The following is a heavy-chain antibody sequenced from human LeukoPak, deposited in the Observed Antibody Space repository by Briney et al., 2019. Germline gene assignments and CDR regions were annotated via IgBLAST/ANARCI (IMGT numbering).Heavy chain of an antibody. CDR3: ARDESPGLLSAPS. Sequence: ASVKVSCKASGYTFTSYGISWVRQAPGQGLEWMGRISAYNGNTNYAQKLQGRVTITADESTSTAYMELSSLRSEDTAVYYCARDESPGLLSAPSWGQGTLVTVSS. J-gene: IGHJ4*02. CDR1: GYTFTSYG. V-gene: IGHV1-18*01. CDR2: ISAYNGNT. D-gene: IGHD1-26*01.